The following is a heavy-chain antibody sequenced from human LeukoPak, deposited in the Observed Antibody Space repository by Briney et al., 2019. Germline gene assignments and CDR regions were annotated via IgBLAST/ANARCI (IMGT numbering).Heavy chain of an antibody. CDR2: ISAFNGNT. D-gene: IGHD1-1*01. J-gene: IGHJ3*02. CDR1: GYIFTSYG. CDR3: ARGHPSNNWTFDI. V-gene: IGHV1-18*01. Sequence: GASVKVSCKASGYIFTSYGVSWVRPAPGQGLEWMGWISAFNGNTNYAQKFRGRVTMTTEASTSTAYMEPRSLRSDDTAIYYCARGHPSNNWTFDIWGQGTMLTVSS.